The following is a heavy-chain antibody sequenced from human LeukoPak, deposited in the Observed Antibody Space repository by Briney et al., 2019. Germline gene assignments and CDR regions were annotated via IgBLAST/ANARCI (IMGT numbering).Heavy chain of an antibody. D-gene: IGHD1-1*01. J-gene: IGHJ4*02. CDR1: GFTVSNNY. V-gene: IGHV3-66*02. CDR2: IYSGGNT. Sequence: GGSLRLSCAASGFTVSNNYMSWVRQAPGKGLEWVSVIYSGGNTYYADSVKGRFTISRDNSKNTLYLQMNGLRGEDTAVYYCARDETGTLDYWGQGTLVTVSS. CDR3: ARDETGTLDY.